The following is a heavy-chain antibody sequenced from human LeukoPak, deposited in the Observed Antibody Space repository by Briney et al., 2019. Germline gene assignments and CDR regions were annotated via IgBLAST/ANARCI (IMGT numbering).Heavy chain of an antibody. V-gene: IGHV3-66*01. Sequence: PGGSLRLSCAASGFTFSNAWMTWVRQAPGKGLEWVSLNSGGSTYYADSVKGRFTISRDNSKNTLYLQMNSLRAEDTAVYYCARGSSGYHNTGGQGTLVTVSS. D-gene: IGHD5-12*01. J-gene: IGHJ4*02. CDR3: ARGSSGYHNT. CDR1: GFTFSNAW. CDR2: NSGGST.